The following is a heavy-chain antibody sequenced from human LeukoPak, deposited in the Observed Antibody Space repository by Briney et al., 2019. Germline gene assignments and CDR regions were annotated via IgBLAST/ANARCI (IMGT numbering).Heavy chain of an antibody. V-gene: IGHV4-34*01. D-gene: IGHD5-18*01. CDR1: GGSFSGYY. CDR2: INHSGTT. Sequence: SETLSLTCAVYGGSFSGYYWSWIRQPPGNGLEWIGEINHSGTTNYNPSLKSRVTISVDTSNNPFSLKLSSLTAADTAVYYCAREGNTAMGNIDYWGQGTLVTVSS. CDR3: AREGNTAMGNIDY. J-gene: IGHJ4*02.